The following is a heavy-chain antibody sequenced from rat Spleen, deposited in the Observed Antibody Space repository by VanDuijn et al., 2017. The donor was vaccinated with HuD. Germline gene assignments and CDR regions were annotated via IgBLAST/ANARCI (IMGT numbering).Heavy chain of an antibody. CDR3: AREAGLPFHYFDY. V-gene: IGHV5S13*01. D-gene: IGHD1-4*01. CDR1: GFTFSDYG. Sequence: EVQLVESDGGLVQPGRSLKLSCAASGFTFSDYGTHWIRQTATKSLEWVASISTGGGYYRDSVKGRFTISRDNAKTTLYLQMDSLRSEDTATYFCAREAGLPFHYFDYWGQGVMVTVSS. CDR2: ISTGGG. J-gene: IGHJ2*01.